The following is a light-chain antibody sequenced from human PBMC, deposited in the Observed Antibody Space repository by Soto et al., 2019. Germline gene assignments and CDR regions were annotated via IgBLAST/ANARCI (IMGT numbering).Light chain of an antibody. CDR3: CSYAGTYTLWV. CDR1: SSDVGGYNY. J-gene: IGLJ3*02. V-gene: IGLV2-11*01. CDR2: DVS. Sequence: LTQPRSVSGTPGQSVTISCTGTSSDVGGYNYVSWYQQHPGKAPKLIIYDVSKRPSGVPDRFSGSKSGNTASLTISGLQAEDEADYYCCSYAGTYTLWVFGGGTKVTVL.